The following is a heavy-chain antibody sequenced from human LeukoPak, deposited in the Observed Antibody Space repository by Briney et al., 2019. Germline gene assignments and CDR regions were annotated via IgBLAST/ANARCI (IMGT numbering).Heavy chain of an antibody. CDR3: ARAPSEIGGYYPEYFRH. CDR2: ISGSGGDT. V-gene: IGHV3-23*01. D-gene: IGHD3-22*01. J-gene: IGHJ1*01. Sequence: GGSLRLSCAASGFTFSNCAMSWVRQAPGKGLEWVSGISGSGGDTYYADSVKGRFTISRDNAKNTLSLQMNSLRPEDTGVYYCARAPSEIGGYYPEYFRHWGQGTLVTVSS. CDR1: GFTFSNCA.